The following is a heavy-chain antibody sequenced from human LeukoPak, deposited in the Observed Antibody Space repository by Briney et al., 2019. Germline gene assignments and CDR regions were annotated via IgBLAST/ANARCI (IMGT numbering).Heavy chain of an antibody. CDR1: GGSIISGDYY. CDR3: ARYYDTLSYMDV. CDR2: IYYSGRT. V-gene: IGHV4-30-4*08. J-gene: IGHJ6*03. Sequence: SETPSLTCTVSGGSIISGDYYWTWIRQPPGKGLEWIGYIYYSGRTYYNPSLKSRLAISVYTSKNQFSLNLTSVTAADTAIYFCARYYDTLSYMDVWGKGTTVTVSS. D-gene: IGHD3-9*01.